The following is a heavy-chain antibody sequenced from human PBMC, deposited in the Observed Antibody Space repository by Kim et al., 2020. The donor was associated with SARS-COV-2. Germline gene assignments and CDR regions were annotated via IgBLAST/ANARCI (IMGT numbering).Heavy chain of an antibody. D-gene: IGHD2-2*01. CDR2: INSDGSST. V-gene: IGHV3-74*01. Sequence: GGSLRLSCAASGFTFSSYWMHWVRQAPGKGLVWVSRINSDGSSTSYADSVKGRFTISRDNAKNTLYLQMNSLRAEDTAVYYCARVWVVPAAKSRGGYYYYYGMDVWGQGTTVTVSS. CDR1: GFTFSSYW. J-gene: IGHJ6*02. CDR3: ARVWVVPAAKSRGGYYYYYGMDV.